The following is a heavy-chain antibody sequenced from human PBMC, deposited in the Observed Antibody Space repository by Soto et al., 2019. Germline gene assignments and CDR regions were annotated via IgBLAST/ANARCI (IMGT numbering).Heavy chain of an antibody. CDR3: ARGRVEDGHVWASYFDH. CDR1: GFTFSDYA. D-gene: IGHD1-1*01. CDR2: ISVGVTP. V-gene: IGHV3-64*01. Sequence: GGSLRLSCVASGFTFSDYAMFWVRQAPGEGLEYVSVISVGVTPYYANSVKGRFTVSRDNSKNTVFLQMGSLRPEDRAVYYCARGRVEDGHVWASYFDHWGQGTLVTVSS. J-gene: IGHJ4*02.